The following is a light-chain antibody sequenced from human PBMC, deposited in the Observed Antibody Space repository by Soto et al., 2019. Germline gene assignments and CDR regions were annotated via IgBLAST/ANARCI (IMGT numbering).Light chain of an antibody. CDR1: QSVSSN. Sequence: EILRTQCPATLSLSPGETATLSCRASQSVSSNLAWYQQKHGQAPRLLIYDASNRANGIPARFSGSGSGTDFTLTISSLEPEDFAVYYCQQRSNWHPWTFGQGTKVDIK. CDR2: DAS. J-gene: IGKJ1*01. V-gene: IGKV3D-11*02. CDR3: QQRSNWHPWT.